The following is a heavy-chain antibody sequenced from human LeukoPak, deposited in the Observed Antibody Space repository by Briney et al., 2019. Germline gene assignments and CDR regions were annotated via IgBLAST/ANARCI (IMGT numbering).Heavy chain of an antibody. V-gene: IGHV4-38-2*02. CDR1: GYSISGAYY. CDR3: ARRVITFGGVVVTYFD. D-gene: IGHD3-16*02. CDR2: INHSGNT. Sequence: PSETLSLTCTVSGYSISGAYYWGWIRQTPGKGLEWIGSINHSGNTYYNPSLKGRVTISVDTPKNQFSLKLSSVTAADTAVYYCARRVITFGGVVVTYFD. J-gene: IGHJ4*01.